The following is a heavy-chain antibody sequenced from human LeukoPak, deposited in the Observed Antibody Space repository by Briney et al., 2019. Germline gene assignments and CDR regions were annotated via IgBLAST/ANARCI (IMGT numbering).Heavy chain of an antibody. J-gene: IGHJ5*02. V-gene: IGHV4-30-2*01. D-gene: IGHD1-7*01. Sequence: PSQTLSLTCTVSGGSISSGGYYWSWIRQPPGKGLEWIGYIYHSGSTYYNPSLKSRVTISVDRSKNQFSLKLSSVTAADTAVYYCARYRLELRDNWFDPWGQGTLVTVSS. CDR2: IYHSGST. CDR3: ARYRLELRDNWFDP. CDR1: GGSISSGGYY.